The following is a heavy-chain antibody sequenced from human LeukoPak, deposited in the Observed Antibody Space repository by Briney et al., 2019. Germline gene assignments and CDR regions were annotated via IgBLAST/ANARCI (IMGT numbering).Heavy chain of an antibody. CDR3: AREDSSGYLGY. J-gene: IGHJ4*02. CDR1: GGSVSSGSYY. CDR2: IYYSGST. V-gene: IGHV4-61*01. D-gene: IGHD3-22*01. Sequence: SETLFLTCTVSGGSVSSGSYYWSWIRQPPGKGLEWIGYIYYSGSTNYNPSLKSRVTISVDTSKNQFSLKLNSVTAAGTAVYFCAREDSSGYLGYWGQGTLVTVSS.